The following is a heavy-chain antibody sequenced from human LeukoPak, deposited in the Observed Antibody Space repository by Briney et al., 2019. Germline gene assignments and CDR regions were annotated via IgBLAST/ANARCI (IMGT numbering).Heavy chain of an antibody. CDR2: ISYDGTNK. CDR3: PKQHDFVY. V-gene: IGHV3-30*18. CDR1: GFPFSNYD. J-gene: IGHJ4*02. D-gene: IGHD3-3*01. Sequence: GRSLRLSCAASGFPFSNYDMHWVRQAPGKGLEWVAVISYDGTNKYYADSVKGRFTISRDNSKSTLYLQMNSLRAEDTAVYYCPKQHDFVYWGQGTLVTGSS.